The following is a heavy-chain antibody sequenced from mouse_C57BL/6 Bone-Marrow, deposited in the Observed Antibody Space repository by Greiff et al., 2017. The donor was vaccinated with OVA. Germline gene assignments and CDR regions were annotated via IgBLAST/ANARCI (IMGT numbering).Heavy chain of an antibody. J-gene: IGHJ4*01. V-gene: IGHV1-26*01. D-gene: IGHD2-14*01. CDR1: GYTFTDYY. CDR3: ARWGYWSYYYAMDY. CDR2: INPNNGGT. Sequence: EVQLQQSGPELVKPGASVKISCKASGYTFTDYYMNWVKQSHGKSLEWIGDINPNNGGTSYNQKFKGKATLTVDKSSSTAYMELRSLTSEDSAVYYCARWGYWSYYYAMDYWGQGTSVTVSS.